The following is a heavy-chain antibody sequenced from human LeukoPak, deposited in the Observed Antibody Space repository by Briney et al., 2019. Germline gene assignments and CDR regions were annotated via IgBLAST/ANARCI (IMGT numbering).Heavy chain of an antibody. CDR3: ARVGVYDSGSSDY. V-gene: IGHV1-2*02. Sequence: GASVKVSCKASGYTFTGYYMHWVRQAPGQGLEWMGWINPNSGGTDYAQKFQGRVTMTRDTSISTAYMELSRLRSDDTAVYYCARVGVYDSGSSDYWGQGTLVTVSS. D-gene: IGHD3-10*01. CDR2: INPNSGGT. CDR1: GYTFTGYY. J-gene: IGHJ4*02.